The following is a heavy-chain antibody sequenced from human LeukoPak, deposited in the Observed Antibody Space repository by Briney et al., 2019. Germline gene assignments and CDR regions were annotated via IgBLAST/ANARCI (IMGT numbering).Heavy chain of an antibody. V-gene: IGHV3-43*02. CDR2: ISADGGST. CDR1: GLNFDDSA. Sequence: PGRSLRLSCVASGLNFDDSAMHWVRQAPGKGLEWVSLISADGGSTFSADSVKGRFSISRDNSKNSLYLQMNSLRSEDTAMYYCAKESGEFDYWGQGTLVAVSS. J-gene: IGHJ4*02. CDR3: AKESGEFDY.